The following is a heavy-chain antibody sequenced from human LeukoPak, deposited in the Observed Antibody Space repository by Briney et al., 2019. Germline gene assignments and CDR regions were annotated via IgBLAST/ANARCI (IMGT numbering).Heavy chain of an antibody. J-gene: IGHJ3*02. CDR2: MSYDGTKK. CDR1: GFTFRSYA. Sequence: GGSLRLSCAASGFTFRSYAMHWVRQAPGKGLERVALMSYDGTKKYYADSVKGRFTISRDNSKNTLNLQMNSLRAEDTAVYYCASLGTVVTRDVFDIWGQGTMVTVSS. D-gene: IGHD4-23*01. V-gene: IGHV3-30*01. CDR3: ASLGTVVTRDVFDI.